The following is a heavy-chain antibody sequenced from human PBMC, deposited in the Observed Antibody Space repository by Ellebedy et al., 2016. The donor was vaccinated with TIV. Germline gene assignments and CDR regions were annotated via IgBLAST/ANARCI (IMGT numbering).Heavy chain of an antibody. CDR1: GFTFSSYW. J-gene: IGHJ3*02. V-gene: IGHV3-74*01. D-gene: IGHD3-16*01. CDR2: INSEGRNT. CDR3: AKDQVGGDGRWVFDI. Sequence: GESLKISCAASGFTFSSYWMHWVRQAPGKGLVWVSRINSEGRNTAYADSVKGRFTISRDNSKNTLFLQMNSLRAEDTAIYYCAKDQVGGDGRWVFDIWGQGTMVTVSS.